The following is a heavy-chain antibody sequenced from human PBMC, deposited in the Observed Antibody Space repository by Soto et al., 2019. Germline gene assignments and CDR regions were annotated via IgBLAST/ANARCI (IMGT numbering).Heavy chain of an antibody. J-gene: IGHJ4*02. V-gene: IGHV4-34*01. CDR2: INHSGST. CDR1: GGSFSGYY. Sequence: PSETLSLTCAVYGGSFSGYYWSWIRQPPGKGLEWIGEINHSGSTNYNPSLKSRVTISVDTSKNQFSLKLSSVTAADTAVYYCARAGRGIPGDSSSCQKRTYYFDYWGQGTLVTVSS. D-gene: IGHD6-13*01. CDR3: ARAGRGIPGDSSSCQKRTYYFDY.